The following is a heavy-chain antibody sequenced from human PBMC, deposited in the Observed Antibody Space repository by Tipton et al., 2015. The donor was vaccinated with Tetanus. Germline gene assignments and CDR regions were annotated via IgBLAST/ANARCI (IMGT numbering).Heavy chain of an antibody. D-gene: IGHD6-19*01. V-gene: IGHV3-43*01. J-gene: IGHJ4*02. CDR1: GFTFDDYT. CDR2: ISWDGGST. Sequence: SLRLSCAASGFTFDDYTMHWARQAPGKGLEWVSLISWDGGSTYYADSVKGRFTISRDNSKNSLYLQMNSLRTEDTALYYCAKDSSSGWPLAVWGQGTLVTVSS. CDR3: AKDSSSGWPLAV.